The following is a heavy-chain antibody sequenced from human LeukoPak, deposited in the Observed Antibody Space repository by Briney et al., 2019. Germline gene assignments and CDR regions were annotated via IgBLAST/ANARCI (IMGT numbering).Heavy chain of an antibody. CDR2: ISSSSSYI. Sequence: GGSLRLSCAASGFTFSSYSMNWVRQAPGKGLEWVSSISSSSSYIYYADSVKGRFTISRDNAKNSLYLQMNGLRAEDTAVYYCARDSGFGEFFSRKPPDYWGQGTLVTVSS. V-gene: IGHV3-21*01. J-gene: IGHJ4*02. CDR1: GFTFSSYS. CDR3: ARDSGFGEFFSRKPPDY. D-gene: IGHD3-10*01.